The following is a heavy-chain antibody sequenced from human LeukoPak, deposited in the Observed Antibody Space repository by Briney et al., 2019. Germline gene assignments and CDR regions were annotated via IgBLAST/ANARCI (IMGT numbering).Heavy chain of an antibody. CDR1: GDSVSSNSAA. J-gene: IGHJ6*02. Sequence: SQTLSLTCAISGDSVSSNSAAWNWIRQSPSRGLEWLGRPYFRSKWYNDYAVSVKSRITINPDTSQNKFSLQLNSMTPEDTAVYYCARDAVEVDYYYCGIDVWGQGTTVTVSS. D-gene: IGHD2-15*01. CDR3: ARDAVEVDYYYCGIDV. CDR2: PYFRSKWYN. V-gene: IGHV6-1*01.